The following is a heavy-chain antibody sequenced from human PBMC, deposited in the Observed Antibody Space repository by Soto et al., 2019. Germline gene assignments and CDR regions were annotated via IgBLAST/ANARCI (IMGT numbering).Heavy chain of an antibody. Sequence: EAQLLESGGGLVQPGGSRRLSCAASGFTFSSYAMSWVRQAPGKGLEWVSTISDSGSTYYADSVKGRFTISRDISKNTLYVQMSSLRAEDTAVYYCAKGGEGYCSGTSCLYHMDAWGKGTTVTVSS. V-gene: IGHV3-23*01. CDR2: ISDSGST. CDR1: GFTFSSYA. J-gene: IGHJ6*03. CDR3: AKGGEGYCSGTSCLYHMDA. D-gene: IGHD2-15*01.